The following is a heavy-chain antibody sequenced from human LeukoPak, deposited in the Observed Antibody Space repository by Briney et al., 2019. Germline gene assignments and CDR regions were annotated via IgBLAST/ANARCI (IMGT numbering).Heavy chain of an antibody. D-gene: IGHD6-19*01. V-gene: IGHV3-23*01. CDR1: GFTFSSYA. Sequence: GGSLRLSCAASGFTFSSYAMSWVRQAPGKGLEWISAISGGGGSTYYADSVKGRFTMSRESAKNSLYLQMNSLRAGDTAVYYCARAVAGTHWFDPWGQGTLVIVSS. CDR2: ISGGGGST. J-gene: IGHJ5*02. CDR3: ARAVAGTHWFDP.